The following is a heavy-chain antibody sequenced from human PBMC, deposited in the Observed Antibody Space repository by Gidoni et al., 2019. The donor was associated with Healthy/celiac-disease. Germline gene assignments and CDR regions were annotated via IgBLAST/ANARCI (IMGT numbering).Heavy chain of an antibody. D-gene: IGHD2-15*01. Sequence: QVQLVQSGAEVKKPGSSVKVSCKASGVPFSSYAISWVRQAPGQGLAWMGGIIPIFGTANYAQKFQGRVTITADESTSTAYMELSSLRSEDTSVYYCARGQVVVVAAPDYYGMDVWGQGTTVTVSS. CDR2: IIPIFGTA. CDR1: GVPFSSYA. J-gene: IGHJ6*02. V-gene: IGHV1-69*01. CDR3: ARGQVVVVAAPDYYGMDV.